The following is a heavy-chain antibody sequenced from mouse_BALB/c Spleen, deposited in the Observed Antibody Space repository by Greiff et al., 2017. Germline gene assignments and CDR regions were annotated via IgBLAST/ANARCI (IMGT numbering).Heavy chain of an antibody. Sequence: GQLQQSGAELVRPGTSVKVSCKASGYAFTNYLIEWVKQRPGQGLEWIGVINPGSGGTNYNEKFRGKATLTADKSSSTAYMQLSSLTSDDSAVYFCARSTGTYYFDYWGQGTTLTVSS. CDR3: ARSTGTYYFDY. V-gene: IGHV1-54*01. CDR2: INPGSGGT. J-gene: IGHJ2*01. CDR1: GYAFTNYL. D-gene: IGHD4-1*02.